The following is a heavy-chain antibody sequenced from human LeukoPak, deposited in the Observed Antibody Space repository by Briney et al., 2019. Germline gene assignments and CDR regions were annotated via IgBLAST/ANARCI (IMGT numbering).Heavy chain of an antibody. V-gene: IGHV4-34*01. CDR3: ARELGYGSGSIVDY. D-gene: IGHD3-10*01. CDR1: GGSFSGYY. CDR2: INHSGST. J-gene: IGHJ4*02. Sequence: SETLSLTCAVYGGSFSGYYWSWIRQPPGKGLERIGEINHSGSTNYNPSLKSRVTISVDTSKNQFSLKLSSVTAADTAVYYCARELGYGSGSIVDYWGQGTLVTVSS.